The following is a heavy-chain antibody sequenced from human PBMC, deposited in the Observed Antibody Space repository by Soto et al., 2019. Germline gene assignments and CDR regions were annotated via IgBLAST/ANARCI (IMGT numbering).Heavy chain of an antibody. D-gene: IGHD3-22*01. CDR1: GFSFSTCA. V-gene: IGHV3-23*01. Sequence: EVQLLESGGGLVQPGGSLRLSCAASGFSFSTCAVSWVRQAPGKGLEWVSSISASGDTTHYAESVRGRFTISRGNSRNTLHLQMSSLTAEDTAIYSCAAQATGYFVPFDFWGRGTLVTVSS. CDR3: AAQATGYFVPFDF. J-gene: IGHJ4*02. CDR2: ISASGDTT.